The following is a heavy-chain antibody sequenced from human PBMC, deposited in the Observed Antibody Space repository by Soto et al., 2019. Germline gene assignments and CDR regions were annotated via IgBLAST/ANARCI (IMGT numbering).Heavy chain of an antibody. CDR1: GYTFSSYA. CDR2: INGGNSNT. CDR3: ARTVLIVSCIVDYYYGLDV. Sequence: QVQLVQSGAEVKKPGASVKVSCKASGYTFSSYAVHWVRQAPGQRLEWMGWINGGNSNTKYSEKFQGRVIISRDTTARKAYMELRGMLSEETVVYYCARTVLIVSCIVDYYYGLDVRGQGHTVSVS. V-gene: IGHV1-3*01. D-gene: IGHD2-15*01. J-gene: IGHJ6*02.